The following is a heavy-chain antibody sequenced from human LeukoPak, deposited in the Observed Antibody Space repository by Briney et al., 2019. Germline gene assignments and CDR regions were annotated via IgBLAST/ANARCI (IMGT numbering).Heavy chain of an antibody. D-gene: IGHD6-19*01. CDR1: GGSTSAYY. CDR3: ARGGIAVSGADY. J-gene: IGHJ4*02. Sequence: PSETLSLTCTVSGGSTSAYYWSWIRQPAGKGLEWIGRIFASGSTNYNPSLEGRVTMSVDTTKNQFSLNLRSVTAADTAAYYCARGGIAVSGADYWGQGTLVTVSS. CDR2: IFASGST. V-gene: IGHV4-4*07.